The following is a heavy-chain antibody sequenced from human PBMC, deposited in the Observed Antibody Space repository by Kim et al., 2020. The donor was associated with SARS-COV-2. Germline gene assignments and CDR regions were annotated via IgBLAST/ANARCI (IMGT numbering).Heavy chain of an antibody. Sequence: ASVKVSCKASGYTFTSYYMHWVRQAPGQGLEWMGIINPSGGSTSYAQKFQGRVTMTRDTSTSTVYMELSSLRSEDTAVYYCARDQGPIPHYYYGMDVWGQGTTVTVSS. CDR2: INPSGGST. D-gene: IGHD2-2*02. CDR3: ARDQGPIPHYYYGMDV. J-gene: IGHJ6*02. V-gene: IGHV1-46*01. CDR1: GYTFTSYY.